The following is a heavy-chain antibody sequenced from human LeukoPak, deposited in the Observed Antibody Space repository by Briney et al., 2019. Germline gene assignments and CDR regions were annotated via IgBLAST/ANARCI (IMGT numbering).Heavy chain of an antibody. CDR3: ARASSGGRKFDY. J-gene: IGHJ4*02. CDR2: VYYSGST. D-gene: IGHD2-15*01. V-gene: IGHV4-61*08. Sequence: PSETLSLTCTVSGGSISSGDYYWSWIRQPPGKGLEWIGYVYYSGSTNYNPSLKSRVTISVDTSKNQFSLKLSSVTAADTAVYYCARASSGGRKFDYWGQGTLVTVSS. CDR1: GGSISSGDYY.